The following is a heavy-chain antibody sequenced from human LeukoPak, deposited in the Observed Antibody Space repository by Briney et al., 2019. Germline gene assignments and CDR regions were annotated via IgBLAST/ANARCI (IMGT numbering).Heavy chain of an antibody. D-gene: IGHD2-15*01. CDR3: AKDPGSGGWEYCSGGSCYSPWFDP. Sequence: GGSLRLSCAASGFTFSSYWMSWVRQAPGKGLEWVSAISGSGGSTYYADSVKGRFTISRGNSKNTLYLQMNSLRAEDTAVYYCAKDPGSGGWEYCSGGSCYSPWFDPWGQGTLVTVSS. V-gene: IGHV3-23*01. J-gene: IGHJ5*02. CDR2: ISGSGGST. CDR1: GFTFSSYW.